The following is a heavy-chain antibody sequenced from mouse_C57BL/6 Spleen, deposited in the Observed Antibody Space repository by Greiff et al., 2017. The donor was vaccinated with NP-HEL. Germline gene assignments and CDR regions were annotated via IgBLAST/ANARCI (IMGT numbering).Heavy chain of an antibody. CDR2: TYWDDDK. Sequence: QVTLKVSGPGILQPSQSLSLSCSSSGFSLSTSGMGVSWIRQPPGKGLEWLAHTYWDDDKRYNPSLKSRLTISKDTSRNQVFLKITSVDTADTATYYCARRARWAFDYWGQGTTLTVSS. CDR3: ARRARWAFDY. D-gene: IGHD4-1*01. J-gene: IGHJ2*01. CDR1: GFSLSTSGMG. V-gene: IGHV8-12*01.